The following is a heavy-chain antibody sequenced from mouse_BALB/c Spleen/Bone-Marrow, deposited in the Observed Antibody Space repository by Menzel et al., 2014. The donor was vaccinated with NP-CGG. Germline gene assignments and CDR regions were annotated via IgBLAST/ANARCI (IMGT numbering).Heavy chain of an antibody. CDR1: GGSITSGY. CDR3: ARRDYGKHFDV. Sequence: VQLKQSGPSLVKPSQTLSLTCSVTGGSITSGYWNWIRNFPGNKLEYMGHISYSGSTYYNPSLKSRISITRDTSKNQFYLQLNSVTTEDTATYYCARRDYGKHFDVWGAGTTVTVSS. V-gene: IGHV3-8*02. D-gene: IGHD2-1*01. J-gene: IGHJ1*01. CDR2: ISYSGST.